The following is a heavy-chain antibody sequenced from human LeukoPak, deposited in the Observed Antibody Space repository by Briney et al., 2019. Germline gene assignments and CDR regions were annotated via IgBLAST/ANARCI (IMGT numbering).Heavy chain of an antibody. CDR2: IYYSGST. CDR1: GGSISSSSYY. V-gene: IGHV4-39*01. Sequence: PSETLSLTCTVSGGSISSSSYYWGWIRQPPGKGLEWIGSIYYSGSTYYNPSLKSRVTISVDTSKNQFSLKLSSVTAADTAVYYCARSLTGIFDYRGQGTLVTVSS. D-gene: IGHD7-27*01. CDR3: ARSLTGIFDY. J-gene: IGHJ4*02.